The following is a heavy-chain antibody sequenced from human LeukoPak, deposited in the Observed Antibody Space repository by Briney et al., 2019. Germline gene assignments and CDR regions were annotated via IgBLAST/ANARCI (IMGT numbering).Heavy chain of an antibody. D-gene: IGHD2-15*01. Sequence: GGSLRLSCAASGFTFSSYSMNWVRQAPGKGLEWVSSISSSSSYIYYADSVKGRFTISRDNAKNSLYLQMNSLRAEDTAVYYCARGRWDIVAVVAAVTEGFDYWGQGTLVTVSS. V-gene: IGHV3-21*01. J-gene: IGHJ4*02. CDR3: ARGRWDIVAVVAAVTEGFDY. CDR1: GFTFSSYS. CDR2: ISSSSSYI.